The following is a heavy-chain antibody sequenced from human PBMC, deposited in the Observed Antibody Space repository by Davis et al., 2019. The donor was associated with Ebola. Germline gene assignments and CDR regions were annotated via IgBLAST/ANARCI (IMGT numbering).Heavy chain of an antibody. Sequence: GESLKISCAASGFTFSSYSMNWVRQAPGKGLEWVSYISSSSSTIYYADSVKGRFTISRDNAKNSLYLQMNSLRDEDTAVYYCARSWLSPYYYDGMDVWGKGTTVTVSS. CDR3: ARSWLSPYYYDGMDV. CDR2: ISSSSSTI. D-gene: IGHD3-9*01. V-gene: IGHV3-48*02. CDR1: GFTFSSYS. J-gene: IGHJ6*04.